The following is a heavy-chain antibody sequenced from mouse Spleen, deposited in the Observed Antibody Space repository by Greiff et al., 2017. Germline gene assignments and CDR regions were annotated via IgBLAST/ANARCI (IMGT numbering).Heavy chain of an antibody. J-gene: IGHJ3*01. CDR2: FYPGSGTI. Sequence: QVQLQQSGAELVKPGASVKLSCKASGYTFTDYTIHWVKQRSGQGLEWIGWFYPGSGTIKYNEKFKGKATLTADKSSSTVYMELSRLTSEDSAVYFCARHERRFYYGNSWFANWGQGTLVTVSA. V-gene: IGHV1-62-2*01. CDR3: ARHERRFYYGNSWFAN. D-gene: IGHD2-1*01. CDR1: GYTFTDYT.